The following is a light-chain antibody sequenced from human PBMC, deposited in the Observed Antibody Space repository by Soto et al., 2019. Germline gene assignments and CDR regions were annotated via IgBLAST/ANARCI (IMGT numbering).Light chain of an antibody. CDR1: SSDVGGYKY. CDR3: SSYAGTNNFVI. J-gene: IGLJ2*01. Sequence: QSALTQPPSASGSPGQSVTISCTGTSSDVGGYKYVSWYREYPGKAPKLMIYEVNKRPAGVPDRLSGSKFGNTASLTVSGLQAEDEADYYCSSYAGTNNFVIFGGGTKLTVL. CDR2: EVN. V-gene: IGLV2-8*01.